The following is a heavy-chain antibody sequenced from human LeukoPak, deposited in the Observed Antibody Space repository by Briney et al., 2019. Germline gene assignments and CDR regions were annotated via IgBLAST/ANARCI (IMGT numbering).Heavy chain of an antibody. D-gene: IGHD2-21*01. Sequence: GSSVTVSCTASGGTFSSYAISWVRQAPGQGLEWMGGITPMFGTAKYAQKFQGRVTITADESTCTAYMELSSLRSEDTAVYYCARDSSEFRSLIPHWGQGTLVTVSS. CDR2: ITPMFGTA. J-gene: IGHJ1*01. CDR1: GGTFSSYA. V-gene: IGHV1-69*01. CDR3: ARDSSEFRSLIPH.